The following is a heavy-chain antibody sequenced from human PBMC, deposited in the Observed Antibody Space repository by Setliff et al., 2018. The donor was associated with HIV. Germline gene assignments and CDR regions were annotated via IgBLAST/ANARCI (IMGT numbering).Heavy chain of an antibody. V-gene: IGHV3-21*01. Sequence: GGSLRLSCAASGFTFSNYSMNWVRQTPGKGLEWVSSISASATYIYYADSVKGRFTISRDNAQNSLYLQMNSLRAEDTAVYYCARDNGRYFDRGWFDPWGQGALVTVSS. CDR3: ARDNGRYFDRGWFDP. CDR2: ISASATYI. CDR1: GFTFSNYS. D-gene: IGHD3-9*01. J-gene: IGHJ5*02.